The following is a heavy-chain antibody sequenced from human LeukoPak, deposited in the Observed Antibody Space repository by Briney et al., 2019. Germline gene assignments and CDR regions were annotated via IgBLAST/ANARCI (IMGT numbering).Heavy chain of an antibody. D-gene: IGHD6-19*01. CDR2: ISYDGNNK. J-gene: IGHJ4*02. V-gene: IGHV3-33*05. CDR1: GFTFSTSG. Sequence: PGRSLRLSCAASGFTFSTSGMHWVRQAPGKGLEWVAVISYDGNNKYYADSVKGRFTISRDNSKNTLYLQMNSLRAEDTAVYYCARYSSGWYPPYYFDYWGQGTLVTVSS. CDR3: ARYSSGWYPPYYFDY.